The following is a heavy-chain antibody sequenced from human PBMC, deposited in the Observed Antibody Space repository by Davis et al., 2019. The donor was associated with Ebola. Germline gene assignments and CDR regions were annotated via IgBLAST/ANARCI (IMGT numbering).Heavy chain of an antibody. V-gene: IGHV3-21*01. Sequence: GGSLRLSCAASGFTLSDYSMNWVRQAPGKGLEWVSSISSSSSYIYYADSLKGRFTISRDNAKNSLSLQMNSLRAEDTAVYYCARSGIAARVDFEDYWGQGTLVTVSS. CDR3: ARSGIAARVDFEDY. CDR2: ISSSSSYI. CDR1: GFTLSDYS. J-gene: IGHJ4*02. D-gene: IGHD6-6*01.